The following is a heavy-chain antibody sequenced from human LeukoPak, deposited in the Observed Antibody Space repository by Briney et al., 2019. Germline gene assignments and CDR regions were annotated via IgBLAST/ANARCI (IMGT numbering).Heavy chain of an antibody. J-gene: IGHJ4*02. CDR3: AKWGDYDVLTGYYVSDY. D-gene: IGHD3-9*01. CDR1: GFTFSNYA. Sequence: GGSLRLSCAASGFTFSNYAMSWVREARGEGVEWVSAITGSGGSTYYADSVKGRFTISRDNSKNTVFLQMNSLRAEDTAVYYCAKWGDYDVLTGYYVSDYWGQGTLVTVSS. CDR2: ITGSGGST. V-gene: IGHV3-23*01.